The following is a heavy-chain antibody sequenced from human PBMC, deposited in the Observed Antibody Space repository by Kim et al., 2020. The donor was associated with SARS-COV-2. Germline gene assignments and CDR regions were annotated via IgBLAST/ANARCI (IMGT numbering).Heavy chain of an antibody. Sequence: GRFTISRDDSKSIAYLQMNSLKTEDTAVYYCTRDQNDILTGYYSNDAFDIWGQGTMVTVSS. J-gene: IGHJ3*02. D-gene: IGHD3-9*01. CDR3: TRDQNDILTGYYSNDAFDI. V-gene: IGHV3-49*02.